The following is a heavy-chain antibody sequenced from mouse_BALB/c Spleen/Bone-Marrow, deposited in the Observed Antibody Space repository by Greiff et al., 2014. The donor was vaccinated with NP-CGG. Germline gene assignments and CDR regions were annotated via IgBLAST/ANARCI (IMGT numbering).Heavy chain of an antibody. CDR1: GFDFSRYW. CDR2: INPDSSTI. D-gene: IGHD2-3*01. V-gene: IGHV4-1*02. CDR3: ARLGYYGYFDY. J-gene: IGHJ2*01. Sequence: EVQLQQSGGGLVQPGGSLKLSCAASGFDFSRYWMSWVRQAPGKGLEWIGEINPDSSTINYTPSLKDKFIISRDNAKNTLYLQMSRVRSEDTALYYCARLGYYGYFDYWGQGTTLTVSS.